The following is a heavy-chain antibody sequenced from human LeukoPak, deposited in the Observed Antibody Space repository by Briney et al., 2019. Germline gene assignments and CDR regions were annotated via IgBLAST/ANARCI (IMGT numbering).Heavy chain of an antibody. D-gene: IGHD1-26*01. J-gene: IGHJ4*02. CDR2: INPNSGGT. V-gene: IGHV1-2*02. Sequence: ASVKVSCKASGYTFTGYYMHWVRQAPGQGLEWMGWINPNSGGTNYAQKFRGRVTMTRDTSISTAYMELSRLRSDDTAVYYCARGWELLRVTDYWGQGTLVTVSS. CDR3: ARGWELLRVTDY. CDR1: GYTFTGYY.